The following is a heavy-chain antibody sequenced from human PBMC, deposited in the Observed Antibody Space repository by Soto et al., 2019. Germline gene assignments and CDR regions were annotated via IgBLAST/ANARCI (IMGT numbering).Heavy chain of an antibody. J-gene: IGHJ4*02. CDR1: GYTFTSYG. D-gene: IGHD1-26*01. Sequence: QVQLVQSGAEVKKPGASVKVSCKASGYTFTSYGISWVRQAPGQGLEWMGWISAYNGNTNYAQKLQGRVTMTTDTSPSTAYMELRSLGSDDTAVYYCASAPAYSSGSYFGKDYWGQGTLVTVSS. CDR2: ISAYNGNT. V-gene: IGHV1-18*01. CDR3: ASAPAYSSGSYFGKDY.